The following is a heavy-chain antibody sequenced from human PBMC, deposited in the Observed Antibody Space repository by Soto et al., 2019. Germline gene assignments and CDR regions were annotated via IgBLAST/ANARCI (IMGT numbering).Heavy chain of an antibody. V-gene: IGHV3-48*02. J-gene: IGHJ5*02. D-gene: IGHD6-6*01. CDR2: ITSSGTTI. CDR3: ARDGYSTSSDWPWFAP. CDR1: GFTFSVYT. Sequence: EAPLVESGGGLVQPGGSLRLSCAASGFTFSVYTMHWVRQSPGKGLEWISSITSSGTTISYADSVKGRFIISRDNVKSSLFLQMDTLRDEDTAVYYCARDGYSTSSDWPWFAPWGQGTLVTVSS.